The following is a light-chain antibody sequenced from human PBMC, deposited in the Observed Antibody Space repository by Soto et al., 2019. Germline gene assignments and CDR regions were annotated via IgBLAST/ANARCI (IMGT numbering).Light chain of an antibody. Sequence: TKCPIDVTESPGERATLSCRASQSISSYLAWYQQKPGQAPKLLIYGASTIATGVPSRFSGSGSGTEFTLTISSLQPDDFATYYCQQYNSYSWPFGQGTKAAIK. J-gene: IGKJ1*01. V-gene: IGKV3-15*01. CDR3: QQYNSYSWP. CDR1: QSISSY. CDR2: GAS.